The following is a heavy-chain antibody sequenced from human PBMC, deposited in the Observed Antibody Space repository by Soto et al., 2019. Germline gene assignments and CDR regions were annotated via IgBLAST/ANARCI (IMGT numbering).Heavy chain of an antibody. CDR1: GVSIDSHDW. D-gene: IGHD5-18*01. V-gene: IGHV4-4*02. CDR2: SHQSGNT. CDR3: ATRDTGRVY. J-gene: IGHJ4*02. Sequence: QVQLQESGPGLVKPSGTLSLTCAVSGVSIDSHDWWTWVRQPPGKGLEWIGESHQSGNTNYNSSLESRVTISLDKSKNHFSLQLSSVTVADKAVYYCATRDTGRVYWGQGTLVTVSS.